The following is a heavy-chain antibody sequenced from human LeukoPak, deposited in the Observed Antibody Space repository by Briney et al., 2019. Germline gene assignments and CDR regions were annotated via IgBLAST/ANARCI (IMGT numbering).Heavy chain of an antibody. CDR2: INSSGGST. D-gene: IGHD2-2*01. V-gene: IGHV1-46*01. Sequence: GASVKVSCEASGYTFTSYYMHWVRQAPGQGLEWMGIINSSGGSTSYAQKFQGRVTMTRDTSTSTVYMELSSLRSEDTAVYYCARDLCSSTSCYSPGAIWGQGTMVTVSS. CDR1: GYTFTSYY. CDR3: ARDLCSSTSCYSPGAI. J-gene: IGHJ3*02.